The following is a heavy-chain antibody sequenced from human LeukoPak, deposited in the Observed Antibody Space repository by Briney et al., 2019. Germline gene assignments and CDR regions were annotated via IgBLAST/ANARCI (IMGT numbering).Heavy chain of an antibody. V-gene: IGHV3-74*01. J-gene: IGHJ4*02. Sequence: GGSLRLSCAASGFTFSSYWMHWVRQAPGKGLVWVSRINSDGSSTSYADSVEGRFTISRDNAKNTLYLQMNSLRAEDTAVYYCARQADYDFWSGYFEYLGYWGQGTLVTVSS. CDR2: INSDGSST. D-gene: IGHD3-3*01. CDR1: GFTFSSYW. CDR3: ARQADYDFWSGYFEYLGY.